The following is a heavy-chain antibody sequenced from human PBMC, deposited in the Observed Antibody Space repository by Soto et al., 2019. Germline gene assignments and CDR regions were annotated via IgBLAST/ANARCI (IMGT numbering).Heavy chain of an antibody. CDR2: INPLGFST. Sequence: QVQLVQSGAEVKKPGASVKVSCKASGYTFTSYNMHWVRQAPGQGLAWVGMINPLGFSTTYAQKLRGRVTMTRDKSASTVYMQLTNLRSDETAVYYCARAAGRFGEIYWFDPWGQGTLVTVSP. V-gene: IGHV1-46*03. D-gene: IGHD3-10*01. CDR3: ARAAGRFGEIYWFDP. J-gene: IGHJ5*02. CDR1: GYTFTSYN.